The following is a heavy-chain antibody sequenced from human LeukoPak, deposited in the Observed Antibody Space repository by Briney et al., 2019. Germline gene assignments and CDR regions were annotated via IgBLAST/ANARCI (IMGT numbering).Heavy chain of an antibody. Sequence: PSQTLSLTCTVSGGSISSGSYYWSWIRQPAGKGLEWIGRIYTSGSTNYNPSLKSRVTISVDTSKNRFSLKLSSVTAADTAVYYCARTYYDFWSGYFPYDWGQGTLVTVSS. D-gene: IGHD3-3*01. CDR1: GGSISSGSYY. V-gene: IGHV4-61*02. J-gene: IGHJ4*02. CDR2: IYTSGST. CDR3: ARTYYDFWSGYFPYD.